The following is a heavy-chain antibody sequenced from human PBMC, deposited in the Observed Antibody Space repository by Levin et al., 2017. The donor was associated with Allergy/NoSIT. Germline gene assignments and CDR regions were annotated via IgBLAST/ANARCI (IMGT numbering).Heavy chain of an antibody. V-gene: IGHV6-1*01. Sequence: SQTLSLTCAISGDSVSSNSAAWNWIRQSPSRGLEWLGRTYYRSKWYNDYAVSVKSRITINPDTSKNQFSLQLNSVTPEDTAVYYCARSEVRFREYYYYYYMDVWGKGTTVTVSS. D-gene: IGHD3-10*01. J-gene: IGHJ6*03. CDR1: GDSVSSNSAA. CDR3: ARSEVRFREYYYYYYMDV. CDR2: TYYRSKWYN.